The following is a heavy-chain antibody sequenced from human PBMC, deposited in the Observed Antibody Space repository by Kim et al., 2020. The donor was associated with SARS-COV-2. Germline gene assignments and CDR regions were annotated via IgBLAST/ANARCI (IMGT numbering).Heavy chain of an antibody. CDR2: INPNSGGT. Sequence: ASVKVSCKASGYTFTGYYMHWVRQAPGQGLEWMGRINPNSGGTNYAQKFQGRVTMTRDTSISTAYMELSRLRSDDTAVYYCARERDSSGWYLNDAFDIWGQGTMVTVSS. J-gene: IGHJ3*02. CDR3: ARERDSSGWYLNDAFDI. CDR1: GYTFTGYY. V-gene: IGHV1-2*06. D-gene: IGHD6-19*01.